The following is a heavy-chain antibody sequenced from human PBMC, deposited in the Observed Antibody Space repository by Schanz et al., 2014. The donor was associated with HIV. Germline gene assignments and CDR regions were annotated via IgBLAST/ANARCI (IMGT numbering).Heavy chain of an antibody. J-gene: IGHJ4*02. V-gene: IGHV3-33*03. CDR3: AKPEYDSRGNSQSHFDY. CDR2: IWYDGSNT. CDR1: GFTFSSYG. Sequence: QVQLVESGGGVVQPGRSLRLSCAASGFTFSSYGMHWVRQAPGKGLEWVAVIWYDGSNTYYGDSVKGRFTISRDNAKNSLFLQMESLRAEDTAVYYCAKPEYDSRGNSQSHFDYWGQGTMVTVSS. D-gene: IGHD3-22*01.